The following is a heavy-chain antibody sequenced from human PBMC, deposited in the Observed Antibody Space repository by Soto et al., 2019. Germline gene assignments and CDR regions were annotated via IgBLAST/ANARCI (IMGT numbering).Heavy chain of an antibody. V-gene: IGHV1-18*04. CDR1: VYTFTSCV. CDR2: ISAYNGNT. CDR3: AREGLAGAAGCGYYGTDV. J-gene: IGHJ6*02. D-gene: IGHD6-13*01. Sequence: GVSMKVSCKTSVYTFTSCVISWVRQAPGQGLEWIGWISAYNGNTNYAQKLQGRVTMTTDTSTRTADMELRSLRSEDTAVYYCAREGLAGAAGCGYYGTDVWG.